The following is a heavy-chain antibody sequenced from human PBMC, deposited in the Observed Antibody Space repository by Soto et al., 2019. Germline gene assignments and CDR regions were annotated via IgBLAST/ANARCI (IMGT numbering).Heavy chain of an antibody. J-gene: IGHJ4*02. CDR1: GFTFTDYV. Sequence: PGGSLRLSCADSGFTFTDYVMHWVRQAPGKGLEWVAVISYDGSNKNYADSVKGRFTISRDNSKNTLYLQMNSLRAEDTAVYYCAKDTYYHDSSGYYVFDYWGQGTLVTVSS. D-gene: IGHD3-22*01. CDR2: ISYDGSNK. V-gene: IGHV3-30*18. CDR3: AKDTYYHDSSGYYVFDY.